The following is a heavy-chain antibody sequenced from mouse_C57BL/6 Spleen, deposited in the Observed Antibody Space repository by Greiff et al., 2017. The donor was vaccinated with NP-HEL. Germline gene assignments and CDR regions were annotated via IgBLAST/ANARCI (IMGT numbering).Heavy chain of an antibody. CDR2: IHPSDSDT. CDR3: AIESPPYYSNYAWFAY. V-gene: IGHV1-74*01. D-gene: IGHD2-5*01. CDR1: GYTFTSYW. J-gene: IGHJ3*01. Sequence: QVQLQQPGAELVKPGASVKVSCKASGYTFTSYWMHWVKQRPGQGLEWIGRIHPSDSDTNYNQKFKGKATLTVDKSSSTAYMQLSSLTSEDSAVYYCAIESPPYYSNYAWFAYWGQGTLVTVSA.